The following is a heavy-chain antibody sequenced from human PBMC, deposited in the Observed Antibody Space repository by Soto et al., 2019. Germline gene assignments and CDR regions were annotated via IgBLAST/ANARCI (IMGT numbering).Heavy chain of an antibody. CDR2: ISSDGDIT. V-gene: IGHV3-64D*06. D-gene: IGHD6-6*01. CDR1: GFTFSEYS. J-gene: IGHJ4*02. Sequence: GGSLRLSCSASGFTFSEYSMHWVRQAPGKGLQYVSTISSDGDITYYADSVKGRFTISRDNSKDTLYLQMNSLRPEDTAVYYCAKVRGYSSSSHPFDYWGQGTLVTVSS. CDR3: AKVRGYSSSSHPFDY.